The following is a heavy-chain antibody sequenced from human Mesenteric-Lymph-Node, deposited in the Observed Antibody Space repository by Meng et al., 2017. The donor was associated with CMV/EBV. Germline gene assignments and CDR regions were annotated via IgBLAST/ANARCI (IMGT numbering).Heavy chain of an antibody. D-gene: IGHD3-10*01. V-gene: IGHV4-39*02. J-gene: IGHJ5*02. CDR3: ARDTLTYSYGPGWIDP. Sequence: HRQERCPRLGKPSATLSLKRTVSGGSISSSWHYWGWIRQPPGKGLEWIGSIFYSGSAHYNPALESRVTISIDKSKNEFFLNLGSVTAADTAMYFCARDTLTYSYGPGWIDPWGQGTLVTVSS. CDR2: IFYSGSA. CDR1: GGSISSSWHY.